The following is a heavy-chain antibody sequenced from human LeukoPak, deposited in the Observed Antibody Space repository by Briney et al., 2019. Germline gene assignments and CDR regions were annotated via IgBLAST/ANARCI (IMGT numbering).Heavy chain of an antibody. CDR1: GYTFTSYG. D-gene: IGHD2-2*02. CDR2: ISAYNGNT. CDR3: ARVRLGYCSSTSCYKDAFDI. Sequence: ASVKVSCKASGYTFTSYGISWVRQAPGQGLEWMGWISAYNGNTNYAQKFQGRVTMTRNTSISTAYMELSSLRSEDTAVYYCARVRLGYCSSTSCYKDAFDIWGQGTMVTVSS. J-gene: IGHJ3*02. V-gene: IGHV1-18*01.